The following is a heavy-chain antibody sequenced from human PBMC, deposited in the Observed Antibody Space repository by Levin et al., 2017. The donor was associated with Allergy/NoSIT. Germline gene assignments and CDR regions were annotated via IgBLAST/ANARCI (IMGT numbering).Heavy chain of an antibody. CDR1: GFTFSSYG. CDR2: ISFDGSNP. V-gene: IGHV3-30*18. CDR3: AKWHCSGGTCYSGVTHFDY. D-gene: IGHD2-15*01. Sequence: GGSLRLSCAASGFTFSSYGMHWVRQAPGKGLEWVAIISFDGSNPYYADSVKGRFTISRDNSKNTLSLQMISLRAEDTAVYFCAKWHCSGGTCYSGVTHFDYWGQGILVTVSS. J-gene: IGHJ4*02.